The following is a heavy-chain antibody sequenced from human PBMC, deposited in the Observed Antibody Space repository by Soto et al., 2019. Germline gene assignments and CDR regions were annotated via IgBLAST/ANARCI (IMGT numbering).Heavy chain of an antibody. CDR3: ARSYISSSYWFDP. Sequence: GGPVKGSCQASWYTFITLFFHWGRQGPGQGLEWMGVINPSRGTTSYAQKFQDRVTTTRDTSASTVYMELSSLRSDDTAMYYCARSYISSSYWFDPWGQGTLVTVSS. CDR1: WYTFITLF. J-gene: IGHJ5*02. V-gene: IGHV1-46*03. CDR2: INPSRGTT. D-gene: IGHD6-6*01.